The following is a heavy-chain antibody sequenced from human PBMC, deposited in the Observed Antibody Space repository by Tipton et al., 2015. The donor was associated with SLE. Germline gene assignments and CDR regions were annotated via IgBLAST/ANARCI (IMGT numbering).Heavy chain of an antibody. CDR1: GFIFSSYG. CDR2: IWYDGSKK. Sequence: SLRLSCAASGFIFSSYGMHWVRQAPGKGLEWVAVIWYDGSKKYYADSVKGRFTISRDNSKNTLDLQMNSLRADDTAVYYCVKDKSCRRSHWFGSWGQGTLVPVSS. V-gene: IGHV3-33*06. D-gene: IGHD2-15*01. CDR3: VKDKSCRRSHWFGS. J-gene: IGHJ5*01.